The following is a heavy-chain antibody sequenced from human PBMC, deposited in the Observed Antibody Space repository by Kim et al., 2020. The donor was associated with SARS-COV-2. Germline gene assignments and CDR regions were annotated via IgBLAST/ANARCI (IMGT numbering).Heavy chain of an antibody. Sequence: SETLSLTCTVSGGSISSGGYYWSWIRQHPGKGLEWIGYIYYSGSTYYNPSLKSRVTISVDTSKNQFSLKLSSVTAADTAVYYCARDFGAMKRWGYYGMDVWGQGTTVTVSS. CDR3: ARDFGAMKRWGYYGMDV. D-gene: IGHD3-10*01. J-gene: IGHJ6*02. CDR2: IYYSGST. CDR1: GGSISSGGYY. V-gene: IGHV4-31*03.